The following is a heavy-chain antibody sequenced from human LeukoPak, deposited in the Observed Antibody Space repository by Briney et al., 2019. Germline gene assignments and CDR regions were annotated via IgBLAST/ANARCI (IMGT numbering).Heavy chain of an antibody. CDR2: IIPILGIA. D-gene: IGHD1-1*01. CDR3: ARLETTGTTRGDY. CDR1: GGTFSSYA. J-gene: IGHJ4*02. V-gene: IGHV1-69*04. Sequence: SVNVSCKASGGTFSSYAISWVRQAPGQGLEWMGRIIPILGIANYAQKFQGRVTITADKSTSTAYMELSSLRSEDTAVYYCARLETTGTTRGDYWGQGTLVTVSS.